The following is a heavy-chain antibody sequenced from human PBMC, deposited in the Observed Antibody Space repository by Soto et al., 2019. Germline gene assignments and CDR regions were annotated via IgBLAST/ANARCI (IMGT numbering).Heavy chain of an antibody. V-gene: IGHV4-31*03. J-gene: IGHJ6*02. Sequence: SETLSLTCSVSGADINSGGFTWTWIRQDAGKGLEWLGDISHSGSTDYNPSLKSRLSISGDTSKNHFSLTLTSVTAADAAVYYCATIGVSGYLAVWGQGTTVTVSS. D-gene: IGHD3-16*02. CDR1: GADINSGGFT. CDR3: ATIGVSGYLAV. CDR2: ISHSGST.